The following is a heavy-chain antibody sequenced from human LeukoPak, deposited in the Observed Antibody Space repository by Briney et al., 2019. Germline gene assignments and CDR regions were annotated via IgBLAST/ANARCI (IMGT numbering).Heavy chain of an antibody. D-gene: IGHD3-3*01. CDR2: IRSDNGNT. CDR3: ARDYDGTRPYYLDF. J-gene: IGHJ4*02. CDR1: GYTFTSYA. V-gene: IGHV1-18*01. Sequence: ASVKVSCKASGYTFTSYAISWVRQAPGQGLEWMGWIRSDNGNTKYAQRLQGRLTMTTDTSTSTAYMELRNLRSDDTAVYFCARDYDGTRPYYLDFWGQGTLVTVSS.